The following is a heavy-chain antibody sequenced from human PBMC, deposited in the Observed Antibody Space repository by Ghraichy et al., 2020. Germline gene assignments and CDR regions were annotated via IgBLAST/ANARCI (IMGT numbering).Heavy chain of an antibody. D-gene: IGHD6-19*01. CDR1: GFTFSSYT. Sequence: GGSLRLSCAASGFTFSSYTMTWVRQAAGKGLEWVSAISGSGDGTSYADSVEGRFTISRDNSRNTLYLQVNSLRAEDTAVYYCAKSSGGGNGGWLFQHWGQGALVIVSS. CDR2: ISGSGDGT. V-gene: IGHV3-23*01. J-gene: IGHJ1*01. CDR3: AKSSGGGNGGWLFQH.